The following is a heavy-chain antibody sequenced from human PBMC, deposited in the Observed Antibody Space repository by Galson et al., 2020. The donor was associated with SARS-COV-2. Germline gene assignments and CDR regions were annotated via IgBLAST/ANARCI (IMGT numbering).Heavy chain of an antibody. Sequence: LEWVAVIWYDGSNKYYADSVKGRFTISRDNSKNTLYLQMNSLRAEDTAVYYCARDSTYYYGSGSFDYWGQGTLVTVSS. CDR3: ARDSTYYYGSGSFDY. D-gene: IGHD3-10*01. CDR2: IWYDGSNK. V-gene: IGHV3-33*01. J-gene: IGHJ4*02.